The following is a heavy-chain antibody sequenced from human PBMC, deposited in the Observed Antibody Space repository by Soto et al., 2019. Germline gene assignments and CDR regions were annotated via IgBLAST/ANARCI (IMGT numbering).Heavy chain of an antibody. CDR2: VSASGLNT. CDR3: ANDRPRRTSRCFFDY. D-gene: IGHD3-16*01. J-gene: IGHJ4*02. Sequence: EVQLLESGGKLVQPGGSLTLSCAASGFTFSTYAMAWVRQAPGKGLEWVSGVSASGLNTDYADPVKGRFYISRDNSKNTVSLHMNSLRAEDTALYYCANDRPRRTSRCFFDYWGQGTPVTVHS. V-gene: IGHV3-23*01. CDR1: GFTFSTYA.